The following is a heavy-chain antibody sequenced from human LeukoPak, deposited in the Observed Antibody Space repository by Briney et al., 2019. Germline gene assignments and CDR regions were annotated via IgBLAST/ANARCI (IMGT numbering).Heavy chain of an antibody. J-gene: IGHJ4*02. CDR1: GFTFSDYG. CDR3: ARGVDYYENSGTIDY. Sequence: GGSLRLSCTASGFTFSDYGMHWVRQPPGKGLEWVAIIWYDGSNKKYEDSVKGRFTISRDNSKNTLYLQMNSLRAEDTAVYYCARGVDYYENSGTIDYWGQGTPVTVSS. CDR2: IWYDGSNK. V-gene: IGHV3-33*01. D-gene: IGHD3-22*01.